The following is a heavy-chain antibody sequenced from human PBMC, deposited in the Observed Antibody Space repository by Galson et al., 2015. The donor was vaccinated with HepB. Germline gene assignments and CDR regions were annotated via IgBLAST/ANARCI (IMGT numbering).Heavy chain of an antibody. J-gene: IGHJ4*02. CDR3: AKDRVVPALLRKWGPTFDY. CDR2: IGGRSGST. D-gene: IGHD2-21*02. CDR1: GFTFSTYA. V-gene: IGHV3-23*01. Sequence: SLRLSCAASGFTFSTYAMSWVRQAPGKGLEWVSTIGGRSGSTYYADSVKGRFTISRDHSKNTLYLQMNSLRAEDTAVYYCAKDRVVPALLRKWGPTFDYWGLGTLVTVSS.